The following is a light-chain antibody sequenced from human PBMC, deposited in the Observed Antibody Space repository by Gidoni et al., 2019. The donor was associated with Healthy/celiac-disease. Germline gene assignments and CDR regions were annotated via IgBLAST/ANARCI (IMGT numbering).Light chain of an antibody. CDR3: QQYGSSPPWT. V-gene: IGKV3-20*01. CDR2: GAS. J-gene: IGKJ1*01. CDR1: QIVSSSY. Sequence: EIVLTQSPGTLSFSPGERATLSCRASQIVSSSYLAWYQQKPGQAPRLLIYGASSRATGIPDRFSGSGSGTDFTLTISRLEPEDFAVYYCQQYGSSPPWTFGQGTKVEIK.